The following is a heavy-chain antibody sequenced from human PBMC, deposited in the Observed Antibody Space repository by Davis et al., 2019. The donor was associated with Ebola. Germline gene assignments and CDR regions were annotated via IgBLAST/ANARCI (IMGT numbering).Heavy chain of an antibody. Sequence: PGGSLRLSCVASGFTFSTYAMSWVRQAPGKGLEWVATIKQDGIENYTVDSGKGRFTISRDNAKNSLYLQMNSLRAEDTAVYYCARDVWSYCSGGSCSEPFDYWGQGTLVTVSS. J-gene: IGHJ4*02. V-gene: IGHV3-7*01. CDR3: ARDVWSYCSGGSCSEPFDY. CDR2: IKQDGIEN. CDR1: GFTFSTYA. D-gene: IGHD2-15*01.